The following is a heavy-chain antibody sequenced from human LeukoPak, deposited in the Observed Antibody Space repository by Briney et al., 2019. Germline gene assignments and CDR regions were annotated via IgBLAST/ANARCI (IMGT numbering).Heavy chain of an antibody. V-gene: IGHV1-69*04. Sequence: ASVKVSCKASGGTFSSYAISWVRQAPGQGLEWMGRIIPILGIANYAQKLQGRVTVTTDTSTSTVYMELRSLRSDDTAVYYCARPNTEATGYYFDYWGQGTLVTVSS. CDR2: IIPILGIA. J-gene: IGHJ4*02. CDR3: ARPNTEATGYYFDY. D-gene: IGHD1-1*01. CDR1: GGTFSSYA.